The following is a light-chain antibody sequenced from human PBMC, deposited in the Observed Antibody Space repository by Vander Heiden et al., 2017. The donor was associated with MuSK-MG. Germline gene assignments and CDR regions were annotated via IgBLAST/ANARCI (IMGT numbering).Light chain of an antibody. CDR1: QSISNW. CDR2: KAS. CDR3: QQDDGYSRT. J-gene: IGKJ2*01. Sequence: DIQITHSPSTLSASVGDRVTITCRASQSISNWLAWYQQRPGKAPKLLIYKASSLEIGVPSRFSGSGSGTEFTLTISSLQPDDFATYYCQQDDGYSRTFGQGTKLETK. V-gene: IGKV1-5*03.